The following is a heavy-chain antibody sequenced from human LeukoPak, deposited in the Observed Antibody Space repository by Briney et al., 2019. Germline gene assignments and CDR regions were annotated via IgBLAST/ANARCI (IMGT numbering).Heavy chain of an antibody. D-gene: IGHD1-1*01. CDR1: GDSSSNSIYY. J-gene: IGHJ4*02. V-gene: IGHV4-39*01. CDR3: ARHDTGTTPFDY. Sequence: SETLSLTCTVSGDSSSNSIYYWGWIRQPPGKGLGWIGSIDYSGSTYYNPSLKSRVTISVDTSKNQFSLKLSSVTAADTAVYYCARHDTGTTPFDYWGQGTLVTVSS. CDR2: IDYSGST.